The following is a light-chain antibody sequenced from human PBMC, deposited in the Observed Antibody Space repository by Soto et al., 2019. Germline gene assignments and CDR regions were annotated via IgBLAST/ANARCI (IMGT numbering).Light chain of an antibody. J-gene: IGKJ1*01. Sequence: VLTQSPLSVSVTVGQPASISCRTSRSLVFRDGNTYLHWFQQRPGQSPRRLIENVSNRDSGVPDRFSGSGSGTDFTLKISRVEAEDVGVYYCMQALQTWTFGQGTKVDI. CDR3: MQALQTWT. CDR2: NVS. CDR1: RSLVFRDGNTY. V-gene: IGKV2-30*01.